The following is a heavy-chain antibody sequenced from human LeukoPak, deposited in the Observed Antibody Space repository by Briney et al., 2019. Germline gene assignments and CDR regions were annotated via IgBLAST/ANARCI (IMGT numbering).Heavy chain of an antibody. CDR3: ARHRPYYYDSSGYYPGWFDP. D-gene: IGHD3-22*01. CDR1: GGSISSSIYY. J-gene: IGHJ5*02. V-gene: IGHV4-39*01. Sequence: PSETLSLTCSVSGGSISSSIYYWGWIRQPPGKGLEWIGSIYYSGSTYYNPSLKSRVTISVDTSKNQFSLKLSSVIAADTAVYYSARHRPYYYDSSGYYPGWFDPWGQGTLVTVSS. CDR2: IYYSGST.